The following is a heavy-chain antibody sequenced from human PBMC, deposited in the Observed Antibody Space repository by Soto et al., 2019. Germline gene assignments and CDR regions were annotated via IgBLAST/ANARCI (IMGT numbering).Heavy chain of an antibody. D-gene: IGHD3-3*01. J-gene: IGHJ6*02. V-gene: IGHV3-48*03. CDR3: ARELYYDFWSGSTWDYYYGMDV. Sequence: GGSLRLSCAASGFTFSSYEMNWVRQAPGKGLEWVSYISSSGSTIYYADSVKGRFTISRDNAKNSLYLQMNSLRAEDTAVYYCARELYYDFWSGSTWDYYYGMDVWGQGTTVTVSS. CDR2: ISSSGSTI. CDR1: GFTFSSYE.